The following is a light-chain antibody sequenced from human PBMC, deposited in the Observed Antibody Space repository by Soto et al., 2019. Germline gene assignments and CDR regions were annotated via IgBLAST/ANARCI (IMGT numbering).Light chain of an antibody. V-gene: IGKV2-28*01. CDR3: MQALQTRLS. CDR2: LGS. CDR1: QSLLHSNGYNY. Sequence: DIVMTQSPLSLPVTPGEPASISCRSSQSLLHSNGYNYLDWYLQKPGQSPQLLIYLGSNRASGVPDRVSGGGSGTNFTLKISRVEAEDVGVYCCMQALQTRLSFGGGTKVEIK. J-gene: IGKJ4*01.